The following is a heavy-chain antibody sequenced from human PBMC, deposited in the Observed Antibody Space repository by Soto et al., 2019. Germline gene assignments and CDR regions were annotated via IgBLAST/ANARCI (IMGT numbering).Heavy chain of an antibody. Sequence: ASVKVSCKVSGYTLTELSMHWVRQAPGKGLEWMGGFDPEDGETIYAQKFQGRVTMTEDTSTDTAYMELSSLRSEDTAVYYCATGYFSYYYYYMDVWGEGTTVTVSS. J-gene: IGHJ6*03. V-gene: IGHV1-24*01. CDR3: ATGYFSYYYYYMDV. D-gene: IGHD2-15*01. CDR1: GYTLTELS. CDR2: FDPEDGET.